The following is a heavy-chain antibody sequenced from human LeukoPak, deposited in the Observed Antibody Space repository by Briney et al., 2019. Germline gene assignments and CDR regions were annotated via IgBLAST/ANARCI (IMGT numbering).Heavy chain of an antibody. CDR3: ARDRPRNWNPLSPEAFDI. V-gene: IGHV3-23*01. D-gene: IGHD1-20*01. CDR2: ISNNGGYT. CDR1: GFTFSSSA. Sequence: GGSLRLSCAAAGFTFSSSAMSWVRQAPGKGLEWVSAISNNGGYTYYADSVQGRFTISRDNSKSTLCLQMNSLRAEDTAVYYCARDRPRNWNPLSPEAFDIWGQGTMVTVSS. J-gene: IGHJ3*02.